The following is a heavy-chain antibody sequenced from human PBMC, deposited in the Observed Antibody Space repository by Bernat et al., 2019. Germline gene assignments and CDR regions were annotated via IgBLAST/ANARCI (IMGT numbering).Heavy chain of an antibody. CDR1: GFAFSSYA. J-gene: IGHJ3*02. Sequence: EVQLLESGGGLVQPGGSLRLSCAASGFAFSSYAMSWVRQAPGKGLEWVSAISGSGGSTYYADSVKGRFTISRDNSKNTLYLQMNSLRAVDTAVYYCAKGSSGWGRPDAFDIWGQGTMVTVSS. D-gene: IGHD6-19*01. CDR2: ISGSGGST. V-gene: IGHV3-23*01. CDR3: AKGSSGWGRPDAFDI.